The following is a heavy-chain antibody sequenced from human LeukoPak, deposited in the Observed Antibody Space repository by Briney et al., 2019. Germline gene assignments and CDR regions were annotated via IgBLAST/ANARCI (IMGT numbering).Heavy chain of an antibody. CDR3: TAEKNGSPHY. V-gene: IGHV4-39*07. J-gene: IGHJ4*02. D-gene: IGHD2-8*01. CDR2: IYYTGST. CDR1: GFTFSSYS. Sequence: GSLRLSCAASGFTFSSYSMNWVRQPPGKGLEWIASIYYTGSTYYNPSLKSRVTISLDMSKNEFFLTMTSVTAADTAVYFCTAEKNGSPHYWGQGTQVTVSS.